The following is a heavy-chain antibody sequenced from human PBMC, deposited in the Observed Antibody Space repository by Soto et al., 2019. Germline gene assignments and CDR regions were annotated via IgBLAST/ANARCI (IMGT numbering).Heavy chain of an antibody. CDR3: ARREDYYDSSGYSA. CDR1: GGSISSSSYY. CDR2: IYYSGST. J-gene: IGHJ5*02. D-gene: IGHD3-22*01. V-gene: IGHV4-39*01. Sequence: QLLESGPGLVKPSETLSLTCTVSGGSISSSSYYWGWIRQPPGKGLEWIGSIYYSGSTYYNPSLKSRVTISVDTSKNQFSLKLSSVTAADTAVYYCARREDYYDSSGYSAWGQGTLVTVSS.